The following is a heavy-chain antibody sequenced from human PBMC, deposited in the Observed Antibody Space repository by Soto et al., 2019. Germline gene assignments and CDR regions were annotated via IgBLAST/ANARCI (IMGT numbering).Heavy chain of an antibody. D-gene: IGHD3-3*01. Sequence: GRSLRLSCAASGFTVSGSAMHWVRQASGKGLEWVGRIRSKGNNYATAYGASLKGRFTISRDDSKNTAYLQMNSLNTEDTAVYYCSRQASDFWSGKPQYYMDVWGKGTTVTVSS. V-gene: IGHV3-73*01. CDR3: SRQASDFWSGKPQYYMDV. J-gene: IGHJ6*03. CDR2: IRSKGNNYAT. CDR1: GFTVSGSA.